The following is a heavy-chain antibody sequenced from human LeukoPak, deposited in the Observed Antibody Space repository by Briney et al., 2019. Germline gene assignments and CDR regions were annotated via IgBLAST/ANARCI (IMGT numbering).Heavy chain of an antibody. V-gene: IGHV4-59*08. J-gene: IGHJ4*02. Sequence: SETLSLTCTVSGGSISSYYWSWIRQPPGKGLEWIGYIYYSGSTNYNPSLKSRVTISVDTSKNQFSLKLSSVTAADTAVYYCARHSIYGDEYDYWGQGTLVTVSS. CDR1: GGSISSYY. CDR2: IYYSGST. D-gene: IGHD4-17*01. CDR3: ARHSIYGDEYDY.